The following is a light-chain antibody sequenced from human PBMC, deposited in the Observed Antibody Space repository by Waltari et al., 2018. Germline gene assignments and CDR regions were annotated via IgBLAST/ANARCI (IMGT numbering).Light chain of an antibody. CDR1: SNDVGPYTY. Sequence: QSGLTQPASVSGSPGQSITISCTGTSNDVGPYTYVSWYQHHPARAPLLLIYEVYNRPSGISTRFSGSKSGNTASLTISGLLAEDEAVYYCSSYIESGARVFGGGTKVTV. J-gene: IGLJ2*01. CDR2: EVY. V-gene: IGLV2-14*01. CDR3: SSYIESGARV.